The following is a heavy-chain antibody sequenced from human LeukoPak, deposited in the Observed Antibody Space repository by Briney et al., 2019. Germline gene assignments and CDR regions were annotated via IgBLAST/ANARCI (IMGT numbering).Heavy chain of an antibody. CDR3: AREGDYYNAFDV. CDR1: GGSFSGYY. V-gene: IGHV4-34*11. J-gene: IGHJ3*01. D-gene: IGHD1-26*01. CDR2: IYYSGST. Sequence: SETLSLTCAVYGGSFSGYYWGWIRQPPGKGLEWIGSIYYSGSTYYNPSLKSRVTISVDTSKNQFSLDLSSVTAADTAVYYCAREGDYYNAFDVWGQGTMVTVSS.